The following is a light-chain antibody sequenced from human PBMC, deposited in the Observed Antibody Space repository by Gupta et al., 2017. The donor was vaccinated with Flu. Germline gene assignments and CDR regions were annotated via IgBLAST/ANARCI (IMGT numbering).Light chain of an antibody. V-gene: IGKV4-1*01. J-gene: IGKJ4*01. CDR3: QQYYGPPVT. Sequence: SLGERATINCKSSQSVLSSSNNENYLAWYQQKPGQPPKLLIYWASTRESGVPDRFSGSGSGTDFTLTISSLQAEDVAVYYCQQYYGPPVTFGGGTKVEIK. CDR1: QSVLSSSNNENY. CDR2: WAS.